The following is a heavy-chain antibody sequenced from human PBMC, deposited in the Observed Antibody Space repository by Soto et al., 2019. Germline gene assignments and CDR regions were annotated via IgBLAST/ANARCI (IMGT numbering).Heavy chain of an antibody. V-gene: IGHV3-74*01. Sequence: GGSLRLSCAASGFTFSSYWMHWVRQAPGKGLVWVSRINSDGSSTSYADSVKGRFTISRDNAKNTLYLQMNSLRAEDTAVYYCASSPYRGTTGYFDYWRQGTLVTVSS. CDR2: INSDGSST. CDR1: GFTFSSYW. D-gene: IGHD1-26*01. CDR3: ASSPYRGTTGYFDY. J-gene: IGHJ4*02.